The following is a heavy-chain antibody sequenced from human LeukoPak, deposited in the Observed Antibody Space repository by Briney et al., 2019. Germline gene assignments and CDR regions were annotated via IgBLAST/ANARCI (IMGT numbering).Heavy chain of an antibody. V-gene: IGHV3-11*01. CDR3: ARTEWGGYYYYGMDV. Sequence: GGSLRLSCAASGFTFSDYYMSWIRQAPGKGLEWVSYISSSGSTIYYADSVKGRFTIPRDNAKNSLYLQMNSLRAEDTAVYYCARTEWGGYYYYGMDVWGQGTTVTVSS. CDR1: GFTFSDYY. J-gene: IGHJ6*02. D-gene: IGHD1-26*01. CDR2: ISSSGSTI.